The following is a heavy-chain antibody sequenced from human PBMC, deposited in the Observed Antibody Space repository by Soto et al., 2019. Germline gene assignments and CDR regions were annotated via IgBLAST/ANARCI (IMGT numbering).Heavy chain of an antibody. J-gene: IGHJ4*02. Sequence: NPSETLTLTCAVSGGAISSGGYSWSWIRQPPGKGLEWIGYIYNSGSTYYNPSLTSRVTISVDRSKNQFSLKLSSVTAADTAVYCCARASNQDDLAYYFDYWGQGTLVTVSS. V-gene: IGHV4-30-2*01. CDR2: IYNSGST. D-gene: IGHD2-15*01. CDR1: GGAISSGGYS. CDR3: ARASNQDDLAYYFDY.